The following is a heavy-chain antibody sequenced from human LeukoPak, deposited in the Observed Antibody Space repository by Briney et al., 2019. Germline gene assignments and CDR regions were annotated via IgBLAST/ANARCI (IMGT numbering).Heavy chain of an antibody. Sequence: PSETLSLTCTVSGGSFSSSSSYWGWFRQPPGKGLEWIGTIYYSGSTYYNPSLKSRVTISVDTSKNQFSLKLSSVTAADTAVYYCARRNGGMGGCFDWGQGTLVTVSS. D-gene: IGHD1-26*01. V-gene: IGHV4-39*07. J-gene: IGHJ4*02. CDR1: GGSFSSSSSY. CDR3: ARRNGGMGGCFD. CDR2: IYYSGST.